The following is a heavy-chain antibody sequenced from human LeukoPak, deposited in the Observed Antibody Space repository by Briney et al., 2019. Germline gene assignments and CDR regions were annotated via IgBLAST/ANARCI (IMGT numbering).Heavy chain of an antibody. CDR3: ATTVPRGPYYYYYYYMDV. Sequence: SQTPSLTCTVSGGSISSGSYYWSWIRQPAGKGLEWIGRIYTSGSTNYNPSLKSRVTISVDTSKNQFSLKLSSVTAADTAVYYCATTVPRGPYYYYYYYMDVWGKGTTVTVSS. V-gene: IGHV4-61*02. CDR1: GGSISSGSYY. J-gene: IGHJ6*03. D-gene: IGHD4-17*01. CDR2: IYTSGST.